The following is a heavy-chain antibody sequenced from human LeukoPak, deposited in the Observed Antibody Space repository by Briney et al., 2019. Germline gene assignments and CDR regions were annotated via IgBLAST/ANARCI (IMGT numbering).Heavy chain of an antibody. CDR3: ARLGSSSWYVDY. CDR1: GGPISSYY. Sequence: SETLSLTCTVSGGPISSYYWSWIRQPPGKGLEWIGYIYYSGSTNYNPSLKSRVTISVDTSKNQFSLKLSSVTAADTAVYYCARLGSSSWYVDYWGQGTLVTVSS. V-gene: IGHV4-59*08. CDR2: IYYSGST. J-gene: IGHJ4*02. D-gene: IGHD6-13*01.